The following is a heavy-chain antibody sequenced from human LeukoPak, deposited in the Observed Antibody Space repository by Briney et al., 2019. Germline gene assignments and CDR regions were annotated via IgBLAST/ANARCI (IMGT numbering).Heavy chain of an antibody. V-gene: IGHV3-48*01. CDR1: GFTFSSYS. CDR3: ARVAGYYDSSGYYYLGY. Sequence: GGSLRLSCAASGFTFSSYSMNWVRQAPGKGLEWVSYISSSSSTIYYADSVKGRFTISRDNAKNSLYLQMNSLRAEDTAVYYCARVAGYYDSSGYYYLGYWGQGTLVTVSS. D-gene: IGHD3-22*01. CDR2: ISSSSSTI. J-gene: IGHJ4*02.